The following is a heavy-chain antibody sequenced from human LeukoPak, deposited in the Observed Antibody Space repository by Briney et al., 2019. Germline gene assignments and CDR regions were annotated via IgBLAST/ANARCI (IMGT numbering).Heavy chain of an antibody. D-gene: IGHD3-22*01. CDR3: AKFDSSGYSVAY. J-gene: IGHJ4*02. CDR1: RLTHSRYG. Sequence: GGALRLSRPASRLTHSRYGMRWVRQAPAKGLEWVSAVSGSGGSTYYAASVKGRFTISRDNSKNTLYLQMNSLRAEDTAVYYCAKFDSSGYSVAYWGQGTLVTVSS. CDR2: VSGSGGST. V-gene: IGHV3-23*01.